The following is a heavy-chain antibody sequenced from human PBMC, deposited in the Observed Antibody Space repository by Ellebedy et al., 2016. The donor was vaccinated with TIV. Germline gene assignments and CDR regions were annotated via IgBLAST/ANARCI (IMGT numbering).Heavy chain of an antibody. D-gene: IGHD2-2*01. Sequence: AASVKVSCKASGYTFTSYYMNWVRQAPGQGLEWMGIINPTDGSTSSEQKFQGRVTMTSDTSTRTVYMELSSLRSEDTAVYYCARAPSVYPHMDVWGQGTTVTVSS. CDR3: ARAPSVYPHMDV. CDR2: INPTDGST. CDR1: GYTFTSYY. V-gene: IGHV1-46*01. J-gene: IGHJ6*02.